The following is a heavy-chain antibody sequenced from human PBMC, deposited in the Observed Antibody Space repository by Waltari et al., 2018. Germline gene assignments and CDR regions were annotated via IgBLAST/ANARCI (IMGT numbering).Heavy chain of an antibody. J-gene: IGHJ6*03. D-gene: IGHD5-18*01. CDR1: GGSISSSSYY. CDR3: ARVTLWLRYYYYYMYV. Sequence: QLQLQESGPGLVKPSETLSLTCTVSGGSISSSSYYWGWIRQPPGKGLEWIGSIYYSGSTYYNPSLKSRVTISVDTSKNQFSLKLSSVTAADTAVYYCARVTLWLRYYYYYMYVWGKGTTVTISS. V-gene: IGHV4-39*07. CDR2: IYYSGST.